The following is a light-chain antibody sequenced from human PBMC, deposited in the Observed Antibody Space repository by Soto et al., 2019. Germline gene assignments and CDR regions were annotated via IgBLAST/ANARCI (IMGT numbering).Light chain of an antibody. CDR3: QQSYTTPLT. J-gene: IGKJ4*01. CDR2: AAS. V-gene: IGKV1-39*01. Sequence: DIQITQSPSSLSASVGDRVTITCRASQIISTYLNWYQQKPGKAPKLLIYAASSLQSGVPSMFTGSGSGTDFTLTISTLQTEDFATYYCQQSYTTPLTFGGGTKVDIK. CDR1: QIISTY.